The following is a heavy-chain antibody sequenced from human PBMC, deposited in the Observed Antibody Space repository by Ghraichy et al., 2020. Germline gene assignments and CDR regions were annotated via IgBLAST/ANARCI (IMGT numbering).Heavy chain of an antibody. J-gene: IGHJ4*02. D-gene: IGHD6-6*01. Sequence: GGSLRLSCAASGFTFSSYAMHWVRQAPGKGLGWVAVISYDGGNKYYSDSVKGRFTISRDNSKNTLYLQMNSLTAEDTAVYYCARSRPQYSTSSFQDYWGQGTLVTVSS. CDR3: ARSRPQYSTSSFQDY. V-gene: IGHV3-30-3*01. CDR2: ISYDGGNK. CDR1: GFTFSSYA.